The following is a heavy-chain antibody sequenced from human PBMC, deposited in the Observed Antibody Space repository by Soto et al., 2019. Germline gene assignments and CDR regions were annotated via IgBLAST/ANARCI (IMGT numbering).Heavy chain of an antibody. CDR3: ARVMCGDCSTYYYYSLDV. J-gene: IGHJ6*02. CDR1: GFTFGTYT. CDR2: IGTTSSYI. Sequence: EVQLVESGGGLVKPGGSLRLSCAASGFTFGTYTMNWVRQAPGKGLEWVASIGTTSSYIYYADSVRGRFTISTDNARASLYLQMRSLGAEDTAVYYCARVMCGDCSTYYYYSLDVWGQGPTVTVSS. V-gene: IGHV3-21*01. D-gene: IGHD2-21*02.